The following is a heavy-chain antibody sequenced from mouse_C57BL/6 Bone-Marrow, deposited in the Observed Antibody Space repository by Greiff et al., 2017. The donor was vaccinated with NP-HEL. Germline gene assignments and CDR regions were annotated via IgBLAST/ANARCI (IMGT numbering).Heavy chain of an antibody. CDR3: ARGAYYYAMDY. D-gene: IGHD3-1*01. J-gene: IGHJ4*01. V-gene: IGHV1-75*01. Sequence: VQLQQSGPELVKPGASVKISCKASGYTFTDYYINWVKQRPGQGLEWIGWIFPGSGSTYYNEKFKGKATLTVDKSSSTAYMLLSCLTSEDSAVYFCARGAYYYAMDYWGQGTSVTVSS. CDR1: GYTFTDYY. CDR2: IFPGSGST.